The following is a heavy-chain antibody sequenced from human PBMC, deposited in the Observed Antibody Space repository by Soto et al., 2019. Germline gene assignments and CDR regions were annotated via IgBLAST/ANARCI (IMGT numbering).Heavy chain of an antibody. CDR3: AKVGGSSGPPYHYGMDV. V-gene: IGHV3-30*18. CDR1: EFTFGSYG. CDR2: IPYVGTSK. D-gene: IGHD6-13*01. J-gene: IGHJ6*02. Sequence: QVQLVESGGGWFRLGGSLRFSCEPSEFTFGSYGFHWLHQPPAKGRVWVQVIPYVGTSKYYADSLKGRFTISRDNSKNMRYLQMNSLRAEATAVYYCAKVGGSSGPPYHYGMDVWGQGTTVTVSS.